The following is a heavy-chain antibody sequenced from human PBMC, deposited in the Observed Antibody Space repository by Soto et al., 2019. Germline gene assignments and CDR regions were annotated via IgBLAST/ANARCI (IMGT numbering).Heavy chain of an antibody. CDR2: IYFSGRT. CDR1: GGSIRNYY. D-gene: IGHD3-16*02. CDR3: AKVLGTYRNNWFDP. Sequence: SETLSLTCSVSGGSIRNYYWSWIRQPPGKALEWIGYIYFSGRTTYNPSIKSRVTMSVDMSTNQFSLKLASVTAADTAVYYCAKVLGTYRNNWFDPWGQGTLVTVSS. V-gene: IGHV4-59*01. J-gene: IGHJ5*02.